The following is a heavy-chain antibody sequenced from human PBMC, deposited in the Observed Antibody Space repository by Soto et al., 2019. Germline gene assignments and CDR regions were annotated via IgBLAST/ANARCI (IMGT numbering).Heavy chain of an antibody. CDR2: IVPIVDTS. V-gene: IGHV1-69*12. CDR3: VRVVAIPGYPDN. D-gene: IGHD5-12*01. Sequence: QVQLVQSGAEVRQPASSVKVSCKTSGRTFSSYAISWVRQAPGQGLEWMGGIVPIVDTSTYAQKFQGRVTITADESTSTAYMELSSLRSDDTAIYYCVRVVAIPGYPDNWGQGTLVTVSS. J-gene: IGHJ4*02. CDR1: GRTFSSYA.